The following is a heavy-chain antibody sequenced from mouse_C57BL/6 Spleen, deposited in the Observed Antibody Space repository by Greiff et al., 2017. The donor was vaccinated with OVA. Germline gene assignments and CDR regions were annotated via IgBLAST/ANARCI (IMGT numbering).Heavy chain of an antibody. J-gene: IGHJ1*03. CDR2: ISDGGSYT. Sequence: EVHPVESGGGLVKPGGSLKLSCAASGFTFSSYAMSWVRQTPEKRLEWVATISDGGSYTYYPDNVKGRFTISRDNAKNNLYLQMSHLKSEDTAMYYCARERTTANWYFDVWGTGTTVTVSS. V-gene: IGHV5-4*01. CDR3: ARERTTANWYFDV. D-gene: IGHD1-2*01. CDR1: GFTFSSYA.